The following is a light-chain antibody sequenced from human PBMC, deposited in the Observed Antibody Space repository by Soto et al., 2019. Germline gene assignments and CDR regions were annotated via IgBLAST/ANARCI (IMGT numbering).Light chain of an antibody. J-gene: IGLJ1*01. CDR3: CSYAGSSTSYV. Sequence: YVLTQPASVSGSPGQSITISCTGTSSDVGSYNLVSWYQQHPGKAPKLMIYEGSKRPSGVSNRFSGSKSGNTASLTISGLQAEDEANYYGCSYAGSSTSYVFGTGTKVTVL. CDR2: EGS. CDR1: SSDVGSYNL. V-gene: IGLV2-23*01.